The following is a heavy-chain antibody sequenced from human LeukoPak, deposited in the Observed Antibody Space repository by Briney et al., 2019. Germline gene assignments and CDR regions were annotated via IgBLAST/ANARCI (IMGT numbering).Heavy chain of an antibody. CDR2: ISGSGDNT. J-gene: IGHJ4*02. CDR1: GFIFSQYS. D-gene: IGHD3-22*01. CDR3: AKGSYYDSSGSFYFDY. V-gene: IGHV3-23*01. Sequence: GGSLRLSCAASGFIFSQYSMNWVRQAPGKGLEWVSGISGSGDNTYYADSVKGRFTISRDNSKNTLYVQVNSLGTGDTAAYYCAKGSYYDSSGSFYFDYWGQGTLVTVSS.